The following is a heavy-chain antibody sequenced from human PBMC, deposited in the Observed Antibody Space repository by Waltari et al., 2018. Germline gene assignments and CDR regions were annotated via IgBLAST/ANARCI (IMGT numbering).Heavy chain of an antibody. CDR1: GGTFSSYA. D-gene: IGHD2-15*01. V-gene: IGHV1-69*10. CDR3: ARVRIVVVVAATRRGYYFDY. J-gene: IGHJ4*02. Sequence: QVQLVQSGAEVKKPGSSVKVSCQASGGTFSSYAISWVRQAPGQGLEWMGGSIPILGIANYAQKFQGRVTITADKSTSTAYMELSSLRSEDTAVYYCARVRIVVVVAATRRGYYFDYWGQGTLVTVSS. CDR2: SIPILGIA.